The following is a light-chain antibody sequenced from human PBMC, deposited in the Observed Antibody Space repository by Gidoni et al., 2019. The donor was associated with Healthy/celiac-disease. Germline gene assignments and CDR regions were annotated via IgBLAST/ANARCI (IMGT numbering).Light chain of an antibody. V-gene: IGKV3-11*01. CDR2: DAS. CDR3: QQRSNWPFT. CDR1: QSVSSY. J-gene: IGKJ3*01. Sequence: EIVFTQSPATLSLSPGERATLPCRASQSVSSYLAWYQQKPGQAPRLLIYDASNRATGIPARFSGSGSGTDFTLTISSLEPEDFAVYYCQQRSNWPFTCGPXTKVDIK.